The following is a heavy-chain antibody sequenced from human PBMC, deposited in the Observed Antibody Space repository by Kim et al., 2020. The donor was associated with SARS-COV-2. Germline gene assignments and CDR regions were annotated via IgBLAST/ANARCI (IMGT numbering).Heavy chain of an antibody. V-gene: IGHV6-1*01. CDR1: GDSVSSNTAA. J-gene: IGHJ4*02. CDR2: TYYRSQWNK. D-gene: IGHD6-19*01. Sequence: SPTLSLTCAISGDSVSSNTAAWHWIRQSPSSGLEWLGRTYYRSQWNKHYAVSVKSRMIINADTSKNQLSLQLKSVTPEDTAVYYCARAPWSWLDPLDFWGQGILVTVSS. CDR3: ARAPWSWLDPLDF.